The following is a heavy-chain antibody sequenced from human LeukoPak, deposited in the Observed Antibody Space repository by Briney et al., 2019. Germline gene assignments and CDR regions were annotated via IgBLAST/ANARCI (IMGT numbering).Heavy chain of an antibody. J-gene: IGHJ4*02. D-gene: IGHD3-3*01. V-gene: IGHV3-23*01. CDR1: GFTFSSYA. Sequence: PGGSLRLSCAASGFTFSSYATSWVRQAPGKGLEWVSAISGSGGSTYYADSVKGRFTISRDNSKNTLYLQMNSLRAEDTAVYYCAKVGVITIFGVVTNYFDYWGQGTLVTVSS. CDR3: AKVGVITIFGVVTNYFDY. CDR2: ISGSGGST.